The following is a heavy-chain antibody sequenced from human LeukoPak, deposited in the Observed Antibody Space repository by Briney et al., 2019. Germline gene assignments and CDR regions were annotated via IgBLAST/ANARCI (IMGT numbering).Heavy chain of an antibody. CDR2: IKQDGSEK. CDR1: GFTFSSYW. J-gene: IGHJ4*02. D-gene: IGHD3-22*01. CDR3: AKGYVKTMIVVVPLDY. Sequence: GGSLRLSCAASGFTFSSYWMTWVRQAPGKGLEWVANIKQDGSEKYYVDSVKGRFTISRDNAKNSLSLHMNSLRAEDTAVYYCAKGYVKTMIVVVPLDYWGQGTLVTVSS. V-gene: IGHV3-7*01.